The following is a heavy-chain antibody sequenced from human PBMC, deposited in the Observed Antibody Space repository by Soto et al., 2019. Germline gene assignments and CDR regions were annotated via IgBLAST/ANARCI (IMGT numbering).Heavy chain of an antibody. J-gene: IGHJ4*02. CDR3: ARGGAYYFDS. Sequence: SETLSLTCPVPGASITNFYWSWVRQSARKGLEWIGRIYTRGSTDYNPSLKSRVTMSIDTSKNQVSLTLSSVTAADTAVYYCARGGAYYFDSWGQGILVTVSS. D-gene: IGHD3-16*01. V-gene: IGHV4-4*07. CDR2: IYTRGST. CDR1: GASITNFY.